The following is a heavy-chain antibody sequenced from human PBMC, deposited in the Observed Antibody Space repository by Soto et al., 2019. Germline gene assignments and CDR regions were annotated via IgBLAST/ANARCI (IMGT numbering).Heavy chain of an antibody. V-gene: IGHV3-48*02. CDR2: ISSSSSTI. CDR3: ARETPPWVVITTPDAFDI. D-gene: IGHD3-22*01. CDR1: GFTFSSYS. J-gene: IGHJ3*02. Sequence: EVQLVESGGGLVQPGGSLRLSCAASGFTFSSYSMNWVRQAPGKGLEWVSYISSSSSTIYYADSVKGRFTISRDNAKNSLYLQMNSLRDEDTAVYYCARETPPWVVITTPDAFDIWGQGTMVTVSS.